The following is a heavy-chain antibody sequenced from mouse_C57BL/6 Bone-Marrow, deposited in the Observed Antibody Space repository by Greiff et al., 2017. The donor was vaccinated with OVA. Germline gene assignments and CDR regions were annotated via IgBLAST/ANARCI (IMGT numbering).Heavy chain of an antibody. V-gene: IGHV5-12*01. CDR3: EKPQPGLCAMDN. CDR1: GFTFSDYY. D-gene: IGHD2-2*01. Sequence: EVQLVESGGGLVQPGGSLKLSCAASGFTFSDYYMYWVRQTPEQRLEWVAYISNGGGSTYYPDTVKGRFTISKDNAKNTLYLNMSRLKSEDTAVYYCEKPQPGLCAMDNWGQGTSVTVSS. CDR2: ISNGGGST. J-gene: IGHJ4*01.